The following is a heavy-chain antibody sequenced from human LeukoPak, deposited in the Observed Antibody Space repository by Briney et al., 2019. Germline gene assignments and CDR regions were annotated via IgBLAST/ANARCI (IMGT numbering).Heavy chain of an antibody. CDR1: GGSISSSSYY. J-gene: IGHJ4*02. CDR3: ALQARYFDY. Sequence: TASETLSLTCTVSGGSISSSSYYWGWIRQPPGKGLEWIGSIYYSGSTYYNPSLKSRVTISVDTSKNQFSLKLGSVTAADTAVYYCALQARYFDYWGQGTLVTVSS. V-gene: IGHV4-39*01. CDR2: IYYSGST. D-gene: IGHD6-6*01.